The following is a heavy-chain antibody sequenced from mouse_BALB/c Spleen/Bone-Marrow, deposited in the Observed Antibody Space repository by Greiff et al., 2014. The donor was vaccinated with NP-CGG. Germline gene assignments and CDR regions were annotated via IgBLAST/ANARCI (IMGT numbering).Heavy chain of an antibody. Sequence: EVQGVESGGGSVKPGGSLKLSCAASGFIFSDYYMYWVRQTPEKRLEWVATISDGGSYTYYPDSVKGRFTISRDNAKNNLYLQMSSLKSEDTAMYYCAREGDGAYWGQGTLVTVSA. J-gene: IGHJ3*01. CDR2: ISDGGSYT. CDR3: AREGDGAY. D-gene: IGHD3-3*01. V-gene: IGHV5-4*02. CDR1: GFIFSDYY.